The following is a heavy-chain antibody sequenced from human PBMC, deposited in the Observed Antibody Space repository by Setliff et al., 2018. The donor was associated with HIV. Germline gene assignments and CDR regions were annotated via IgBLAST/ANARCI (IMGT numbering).Heavy chain of an antibody. Sequence: ASVKVSCKASGGTFRSHEISWVRQAPGQGLEWMGRINPNNGNTHYAQKLQGRVTMTTDASTSTAYMELRSLRSDDTAVYYCARELPDSSSWVDYWGQGTLVTVSS. J-gene: IGHJ4*02. D-gene: IGHD6-13*01. CDR2: INPNNGNT. CDR3: ARELPDSSSWVDY. CDR1: GGTFRSHE. V-gene: IGHV1-18*04.